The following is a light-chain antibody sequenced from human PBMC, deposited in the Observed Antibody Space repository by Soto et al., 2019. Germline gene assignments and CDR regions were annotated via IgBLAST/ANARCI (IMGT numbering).Light chain of an antibody. CDR3: QQYNNWPRT. CDR2: GTS. Sequence: EIVMTQSPATLSLSPGERATLSCRASQRVNSNLAWYQQKGGQAPRLLIYGTSTRATGIPARFSGSGSGTDCTLTISSLQFEDFAVYYCQQYNNWPRTFGQGTKVDIK. CDR1: QRVNSN. V-gene: IGKV3-15*01. J-gene: IGKJ1*01.